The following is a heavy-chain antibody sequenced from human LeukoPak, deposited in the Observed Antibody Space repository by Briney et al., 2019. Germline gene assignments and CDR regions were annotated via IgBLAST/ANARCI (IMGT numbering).Heavy chain of an antibody. V-gene: IGHV3-21*01. J-gene: IGHJ4*02. CDR3: ARPAANYCSGGSCYLDY. D-gene: IGHD2-15*01. CDR1: GFTFSRYS. CDR2: ISSSSSYI. Sequence: PGESLRLSCAASGFTFSRYSMNWVRQAPGKGLEWVSSISSSSSYIYYADSVKGRFTISRDNAKNSLYLQMNSLRAEDTAVYYCARPAANYCSGGSCYLDYWGQGTLVTVSS.